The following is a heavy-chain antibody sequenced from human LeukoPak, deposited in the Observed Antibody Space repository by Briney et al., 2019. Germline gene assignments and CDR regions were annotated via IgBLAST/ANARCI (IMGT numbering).Heavy chain of an antibody. J-gene: IGHJ1*01. CDR1: GFTFSSYA. CDR2: ISGSGGST. Sequence: GGSLRLSCAASGFTFSSYAMSWVRQAPGKGLEWVSAISGSGGSTYYADSVKGRFTISRDNSKNTLYLQMNSLRAEDTAVNYCAKGLGYCSSTSCYTPEYFQHWGQGTLVTVSS. D-gene: IGHD2-2*02. V-gene: IGHV3-23*01. CDR3: AKGLGYCSSTSCYTPEYFQH.